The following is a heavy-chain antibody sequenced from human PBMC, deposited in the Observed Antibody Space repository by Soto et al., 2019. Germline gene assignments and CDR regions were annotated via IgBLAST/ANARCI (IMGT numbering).Heavy chain of an antibody. Sequence: SLTCAVSGGSISSGGYSWSWIRQPPGKGLEWIGYIYHSGSTYYNPSLKSRVTISVDRSKNQFSLKLSSVTAADTAVYYCASAGYGLGSNWFDPWGQGILGTVS. V-gene: IGHV4-30-2*01. CDR1: GGSISSGGYS. CDR3: ASAGYGLGSNWFDP. D-gene: IGHD3-10*01. J-gene: IGHJ5*02. CDR2: IYHSGST.